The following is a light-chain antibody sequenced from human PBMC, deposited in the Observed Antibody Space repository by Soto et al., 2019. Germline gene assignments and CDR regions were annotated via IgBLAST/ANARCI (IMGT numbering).Light chain of an antibody. Sequence: DIQMTQSPSTLSASVGDRVTITCRTSQNINTWLARSQQTPGKAPKLLLFAASTLVGGVPSCCSGRGSRTEFTPTISSLQEDVVATYYYQHYNTDWTFGQATKV. V-gene: IGKV1-5*01. CDR2: AAS. CDR3: QHYNTDWT. J-gene: IGKJ1*01. CDR1: QNINTW.